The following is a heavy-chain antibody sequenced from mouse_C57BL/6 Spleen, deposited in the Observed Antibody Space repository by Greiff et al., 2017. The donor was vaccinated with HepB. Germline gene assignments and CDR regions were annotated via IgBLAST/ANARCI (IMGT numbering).Heavy chain of an antibody. Sequence: VQLQQSGAELVRPGASVTLSCKASGYTFTDYEMHWVKQTPVHGLEWIGAIDPETGGTAYNQKFKGKAILTADKSSSTAYMERRSLTSEDSAVYYCTRSPYYGSSSYYFDYWGQGTTLTVSS. CDR3: TRSPYYGSSSYYFDY. CDR2: IDPETGGT. D-gene: IGHD1-1*01. J-gene: IGHJ2*01. V-gene: IGHV1-15*01. CDR1: GYTFTDYE.